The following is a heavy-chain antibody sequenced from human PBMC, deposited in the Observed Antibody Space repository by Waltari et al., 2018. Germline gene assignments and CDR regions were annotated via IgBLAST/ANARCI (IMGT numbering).Heavy chain of an antibody. CDR2: IYHTCST. CDR1: GHSVNNDFY. D-gene: IGHD3-16*01. CDR3: AEEGDFRAGLFES. J-gene: IGHJ4*02. Sequence: QVQLRESGPGLVRSSATLSLSCTVSGHSVNNDFYWAWIRQSPGAGLEWIASIYHTCSTYYNSSLKRRVSISTDMSTKQFFLTLTHLTAADTAVYYCAEEGDFRAGLFESWGQGTLVTVSS. V-gene: IGHV4-38-2*02.